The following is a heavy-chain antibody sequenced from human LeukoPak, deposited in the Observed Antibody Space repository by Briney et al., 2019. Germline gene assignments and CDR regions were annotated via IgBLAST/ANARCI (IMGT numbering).Heavy chain of an antibody. V-gene: IGHV3-30*04. J-gene: IGHJ4*02. Sequence: PGTSLRLSCAASGFTFSISAMHWVRQAPGKGLEWVAVISFDGSNKYYADSVKGRFTVSRDNSKSTLFLQMSTLRAEDTAVYYCATPTGTTGSDDYWGQGTLVTVSS. CDR2: ISFDGSNK. CDR3: ATPTGTTGSDDY. D-gene: IGHD1-1*01. CDR1: GFTFSISA.